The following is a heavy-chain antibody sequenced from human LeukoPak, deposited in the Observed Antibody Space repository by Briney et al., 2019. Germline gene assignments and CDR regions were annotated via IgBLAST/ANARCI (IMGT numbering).Heavy chain of an antibody. J-gene: IGHJ3*02. D-gene: IGHD6-19*01. CDR3: ASHSSGWYRDAFDI. V-gene: IGHV4-59*01. CDR1: GGSISSYY. CDR2: IYYSGST. Sequence: SETLSLTCTVSGGSISSYYWSWIRQPAGKGLEWIGYIYYSGSTNYNPSLKSRVTISVDTSKNQFSLKLSSVTAADTAVYYCASHSSGWYRDAFDIWGQGTMVTVSS.